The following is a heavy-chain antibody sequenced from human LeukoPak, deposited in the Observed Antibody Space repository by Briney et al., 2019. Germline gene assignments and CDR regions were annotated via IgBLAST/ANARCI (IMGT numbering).Heavy chain of an antibody. CDR2: IEQDGSET. Sequence: GGSLRLSCAASRFTLSNYWMSWVRQAPGKGLEWVANIEQDGSETYYVDSVKGRFTISRDNAKNSLSLQMNSLRAEDTAVYYCARQRGSGCLDYWGQGTLVTVSS. CDR3: ARQRGSGCLDY. D-gene: IGHD6-19*01. J-gene: IGHJ4*02. V-gene: IGHV3-7*01. CDR1: RFTLSNYW.